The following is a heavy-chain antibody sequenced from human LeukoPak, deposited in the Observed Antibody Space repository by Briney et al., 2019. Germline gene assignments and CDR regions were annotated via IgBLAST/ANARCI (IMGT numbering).Heavy chain of an antibody. V-gene: IGHV4-4*02. J-gene: IGHJ4*02. CDR2: IYYSGST. CDR3: ARYYYESSGYYSDY. Sequence: SETLSLTCAVSGGSISSSNWWSWVRQPPGKGLEWIGEIYYSGSTNYNPSLKSRVTISVDKSKNQLSLKLSSVTAADTALYYCARYYYESSGYYSDYWGQGTLVTVSS. D-gene: IGHD3-22*01. CDR1: GGSISSSNW.